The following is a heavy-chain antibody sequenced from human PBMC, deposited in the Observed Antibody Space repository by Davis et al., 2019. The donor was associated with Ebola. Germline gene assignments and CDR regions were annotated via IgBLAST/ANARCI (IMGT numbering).Heavy chain of an antibody. Sequence: PGGSLRLSCAASGFTFSSYAMSWVRQAPGKGLEWVSCGSGGSTYYADSVKGRFTISRDNSKNTLFLQMNSLRAEDTAVYYCAKGGGTSSSDFRRTWGQGTLVTVSS. CDR2: GSGGST. D-gene: IGHD6-6*01. V-gene: IGHV3-23*01. CDR1: GFTFSSYA. CDR3: AKGGGTSSSDFRRT. J-gene: IGHJ5*02.